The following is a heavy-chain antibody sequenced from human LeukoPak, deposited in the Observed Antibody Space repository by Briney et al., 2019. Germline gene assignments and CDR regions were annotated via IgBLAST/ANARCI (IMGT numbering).Heavy chain of an antibody. V-gene: IGHV3-48*02. Sequence: GGSLRLSCAASGFTFCSYSMKWVRQAPGKGLEWVSYISGSSTIYYADSVKGRFTISRDNAKNSLYLQMNSLRDEDTAVYYCAGDHGVVVAAGYFDYWGQGTLVTVSS. J-gene: IGHJ4*02. CDR3: AGDHGVVVAAGYFDY. CDR1: GFTFCSYS. D-gene: IGHD2-15*01. CDR2: ISGSSTI.